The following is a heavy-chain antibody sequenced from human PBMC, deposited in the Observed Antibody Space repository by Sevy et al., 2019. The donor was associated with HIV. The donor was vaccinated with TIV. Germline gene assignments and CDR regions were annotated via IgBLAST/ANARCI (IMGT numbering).Heavy chain of an antibody. D-gene: IGHD1-26*01. CDR2: ISSNGDNA. CDR1: GFTFRTYA. CDR3: ARGPEWELTSFLSH. Sequence: GGSLGLSCAASGFTFRTYALHWVRQAPGRGLEWLALISSNGDNAFYANSVRGRLTVSRDNSMNTLSLQMSSLTAEDTAVYYCARGPEWELTSFLSHWGQGTLVTVSS. V-gene: IGHV3-30-3*01. J-gene: IGHJ4*02.